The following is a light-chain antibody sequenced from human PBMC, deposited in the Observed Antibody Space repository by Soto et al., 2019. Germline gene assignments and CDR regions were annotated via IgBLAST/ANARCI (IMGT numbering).Light chain of an antibody. Sequence: SFALTQPRNYSVSPVQTATVSGGGSKIRPHSVDWYQQKPGQAPVLAVYDDSDXPSGIPERFSGSNSGNTATLTISRVEGGDEAAYYCQVWDSSSDHYVFGTGTK. CDR3: QVWDSSSDHYV. CDR2: DDS. CDR1: KIRPHS. J-gene: IGLJ1*01. V-gene: IGLV3-21*02.